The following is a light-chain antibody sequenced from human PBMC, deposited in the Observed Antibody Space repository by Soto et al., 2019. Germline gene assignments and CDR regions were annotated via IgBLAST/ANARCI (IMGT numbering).Light chain of an antibody. CDR1: QSVSSNY. CDR3: QQYSGLTLT. V-gene: IGKV3-20*01. Sequence: EVVLTQSPGTLSSSPGERVTLSCRASQSVSSNYLAWYQHKPGQAPRLLIFGASNRATGIPDRFSGSGSGTDFTLTISGLEPEDFAVYYCQQYSGLTLTFGGGTKLDI. J-gene: IGKJ4*01. CDR2: GAS.